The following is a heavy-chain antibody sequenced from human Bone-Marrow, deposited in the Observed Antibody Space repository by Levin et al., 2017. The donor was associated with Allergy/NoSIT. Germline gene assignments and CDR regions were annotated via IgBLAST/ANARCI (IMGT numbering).Heavy chain of an antibody. CDR3: ARSVRGVYYYYYYYYMDV. Sequence: PSETLSLTCAVYGGSFSGYYWSWIRQPPGKGLEWIGEINHSGSTNYNPSLKSRVTISVDTSKNQFSLKLSSVTAADTAVYYCARSVRGVYYYYYYYYMDVWGKGTTVTVSS. CDR1: GGSFSGYY. D-gene: IGHD3-10*01. V-gene: IGHV4-34*01. CDR2: INHSGST. J-gene: IGHJ6*03.